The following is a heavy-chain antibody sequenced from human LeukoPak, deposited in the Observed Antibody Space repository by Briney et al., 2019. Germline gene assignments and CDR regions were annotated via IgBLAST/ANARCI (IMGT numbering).Heavy chain of an antibody. J-gene: IGHJ2*01. D-gene: IGHD6-13*01. CDR1: RYTFTSYA. Sequence: ASVKVSCKASRYTFTSYAMNWVRQAPGQGLEWMGWINTNTGNPTYAQGFTGRFVFSLDTSVSTAYLQISSLKAENTAVYYCARAHSSSWYGRLWYFDLWGRGTLVTVSS. V-gene: IGHV7-4-1*02. CDR2: INTNTGNP. CDR3: ARAHSSSWYGRLWYFDL.